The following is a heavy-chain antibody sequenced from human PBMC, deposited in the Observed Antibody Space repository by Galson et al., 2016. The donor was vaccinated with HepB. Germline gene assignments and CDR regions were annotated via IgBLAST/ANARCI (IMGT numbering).Heavy chain of an antibody. D-gene: IGHD5-24*01. J-gene: IGHJ4*02. CDR3: GRGSSGDVYNFGAY. V-gene: IGHV3-23*01. Sequence: SLRLSCAASGLTLNNVVINWIRQAPGKGLEWVSGISVSGDHVYYADSVKGRLTIYRENSKNTVYLQMNSLRAEDTAVYYCGRGSSGDVYNFGAYWGQGTRVTVSS. CDR1: GLTLNNVV. CDR2: ISVSGDHV.